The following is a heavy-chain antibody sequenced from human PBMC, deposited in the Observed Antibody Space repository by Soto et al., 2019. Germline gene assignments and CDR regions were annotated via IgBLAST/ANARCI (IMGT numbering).Heavy chain of an antibody. Sequence: QITLKESGPTLVKPTQTLTLTCTVSGFSLSSDGVGVAWIRQPPGKALEWLALIYWDDDKRYSPSLKTRLTISKDTSKHQVVLTMTNMDPLDTATYYCAHAYGGTSWPNDAFDVWGQGTVVTVSS. CDR3: AHAYGGTSWPNDAFDV. J-gene: IGHJ3*01. CDR1: GFSLSSDGVG. D-gene: IGHD2-2*01. CDR2: IYWDDDK. V-gene: IGHV2-5*02.